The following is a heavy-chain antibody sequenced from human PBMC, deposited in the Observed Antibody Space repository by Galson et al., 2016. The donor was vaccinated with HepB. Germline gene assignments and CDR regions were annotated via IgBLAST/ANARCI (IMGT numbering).Heavy chain of an antibody. J-gene: IGHJ4*02. D-gene: IGHD4-23*01. CDR1: AATFSTHA. CDR2: IIPRFGRT. CDR3: ARGGNLFDS. V-gene: IGHV1-69*13. Sequence: SVKVSCKASAATFSTHAITWVRQAPGQGLEWMGVIIPRFGRTNYAQKFQGRLTMTADESTTTVFMELSRPGPDDTAVFYCARGGNLFDSWGQGTLVTVSS.